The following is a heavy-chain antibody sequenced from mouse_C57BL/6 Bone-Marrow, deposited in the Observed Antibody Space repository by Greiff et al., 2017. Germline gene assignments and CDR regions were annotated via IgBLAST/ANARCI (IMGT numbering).Heavy chain of an antibody. CDR2: IHPNSGST. Sequence: VKLQESGAELVKPGASVKLSCKASGYTFTSYWMHWVKQRPGQGLEWIGMIHPNSGSTNYNEKFKSKATLTVDKSSSTAYMQLSSLTSEDSAVYYCATLTGTGGLDYWGQGTTLTVSS. J-gene: IGHJ2*01. D-gene: IGHD4-1*01. V-gene: IGHV1-64*01. CDR3: ATLTGTGGLDY. CDR1: GYTFTSYW.